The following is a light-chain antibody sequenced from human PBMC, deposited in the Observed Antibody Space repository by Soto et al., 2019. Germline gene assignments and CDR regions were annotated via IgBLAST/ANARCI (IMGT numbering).Light chain of an antibody. CDR3: QQRSNWPLT. Sequence: EVVLTQSPATLSLYPGDRGTLSCRASQSIGSDLAWYQHKAGQAPRLLIYGASNRATGVPARFSGSGSGTAFTLTISSLEPEDFAIYYCQQRSNWPLTFGGGTKLEIK. J-gene: IGKJ4*01. CDR1: QSIGSD. CDR2: GAS. V-gene: IGKV3-11*01.